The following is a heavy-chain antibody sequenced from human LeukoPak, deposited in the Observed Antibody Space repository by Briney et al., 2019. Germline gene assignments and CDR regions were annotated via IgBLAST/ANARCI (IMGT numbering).Heavy chain of an antibody. J-gene: IGHJ6*02. D-gene: IGHD1-1*01. CDR3: ARDRGYAMDV. CDR1: GLSISDQY. CDR2: IQSGGNI. V-gene: IGHV3-53*01. Sequence: GGSLRLSYAASGLSISDQYMSWVRQAPGKGLEWVSIIQSGGNIYYADSVKGRITVSRDNSKNTVYLQMNSLRAEDTAVYYCARDRGYAMDVWGQGTTVTVSS.